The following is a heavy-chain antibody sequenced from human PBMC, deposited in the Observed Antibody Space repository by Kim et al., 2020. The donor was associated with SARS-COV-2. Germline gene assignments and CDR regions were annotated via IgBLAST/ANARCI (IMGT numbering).Heavy chain of an antibody. Sequence: SETLSLTCDVSGASISSGSYSWSWIRQSPGQGLEWIASIYQSGGTYYTPSLRSRLSISMDRSGNRFPLTLTSVTAADTAVYYCARGPYSDYFYYWCRGTL. CDR2: IYQSGGT. V-gene: IGHV4-30-2*06. CDR3: ARGPYSDYFYY. D-gene: IGHD4-4*01. CDR1: GASISSGSYS. J-gene: IGHJ4*02.